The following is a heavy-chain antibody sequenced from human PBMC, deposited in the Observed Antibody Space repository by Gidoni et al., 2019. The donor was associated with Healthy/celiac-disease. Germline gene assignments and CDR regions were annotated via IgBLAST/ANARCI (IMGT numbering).Heavy chain of an antibody. CDR2: ISYDGSNK. V-gene: IGHV3-30*18. CDR1: GFTFSIFG. Sequence: QVQLVESGGGGVELGRSLSLSCAASGFTFSIFGINWVRQDPGKGREWVAVISYDGSNKYYVDSVKGRFTISRDNAKNTLYLEMNSLRAEDTAVYYCAKDPKGARFLVPYGMDVWGQGTTVTVSS. J-gene: IGHJ6*02. D-gene: IGHD3-3*01. CDR3: AKDPKGARFLVPYGMDV.